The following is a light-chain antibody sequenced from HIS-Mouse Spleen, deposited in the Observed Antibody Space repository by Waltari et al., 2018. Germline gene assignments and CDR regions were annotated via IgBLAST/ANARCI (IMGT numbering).Light chain of an antibody. J-gene: IGLJ3*02. CDR3: QSYDSSLSGWV. Sequence: QSVLTQPPSVSGAPGQRVTISCTGSSSNLGAGYEVHWYQQLPGTAPKLLIYGNSNRPSGVPDRFSGSKSGTSASLAITGLQAEDEADYYCQSYDSSLSGWVFGGGTKLTVL. V-gene: IGLV1-40*01. CDR1: SSNLGAGYE. CDR2: GNS.